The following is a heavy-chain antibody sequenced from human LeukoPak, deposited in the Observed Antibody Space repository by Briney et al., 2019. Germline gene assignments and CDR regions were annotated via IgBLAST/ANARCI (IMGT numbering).Heavy chain of an antibody. V-gene: IGHV3-53*01. D-gene: IGHD1-26*01. CDR3: ARDKIVGATHFDY. Sequence: GGSLRLSCAASGFTVSSNYMTWVRQAPGKGLEWVSVIYSGGSAYYADSVKGRFTVSRDNSKNTLYLQMNSLRAEDTAVYYCARDKIVGATHFDYWGQGTLVTVSS. J-gene: IGHJ4*02. CDR1: GFTVSSNY. CDR2: IYSGGSA.